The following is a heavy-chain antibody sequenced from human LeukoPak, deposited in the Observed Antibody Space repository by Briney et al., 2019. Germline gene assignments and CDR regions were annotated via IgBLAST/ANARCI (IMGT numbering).Heavy chain of an antibody. Sequence: ASVKVSCTASGYTFTSYGISWVRQAPGQGLEWMGWISAYNGNTNYAQTLQGRVTMTTDTYTSTASMELKRLSLEDTAVDYCARGTYYYDSSGYYYSGSYFDYWGQGTLVTVSS. V-gene: IGHV1-18*01. CDR3: ARGTYYYDSSGYYYSGSYFDY. D-gene: IGHD3-22*01. CDR1: GYTFTSYG. CDR2: ISAYNGNT. J-gene: IGHJ4*02.